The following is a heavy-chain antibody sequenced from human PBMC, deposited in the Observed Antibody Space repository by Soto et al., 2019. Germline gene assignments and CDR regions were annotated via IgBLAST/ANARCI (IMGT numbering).Heavy chain of an antibody. J-gene: IGHJ4*02. CDR3: ARHPVSLGYCSGGSCYSADY. CDR1: GYSFTSYW. V-gene: IGHV5-10-1*01. Sequence: GESLKISCKGSGYSFTSYWISWVRQMPGKGLEWMGRIDPSDSYTNYSPSFQGHVTISADKSISTAYLQWSSLKASDTAMYYCARHPVSLGYCSGGSCYSADYWGQGTLVTVS. D-gene: IGHD2-15*01. CDR2: IDPSDSYT.